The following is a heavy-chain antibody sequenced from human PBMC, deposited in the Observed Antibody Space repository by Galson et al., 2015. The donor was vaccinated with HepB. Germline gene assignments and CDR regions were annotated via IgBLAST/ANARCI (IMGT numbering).Heavy chain of an antibody. J-gene: IGHJ6*02. Sequence: SVKVSCKASGYTFTKYGISWVRQAPGQGLEWMGWITPYNGNTNYAQEFQGRVTMTTDTSRTTAYMELRNLRSDDTAVYYCARDYCSSLNCRELYGMDVWGQGTTITVSS. CDR1: GYTFTKYG. V-gene: IGHV1-18*01. D-gene: IGHD2-2*01. CDR2: ITPYNGNT. CDR3: ARDYCSSLNCRELYGMDV.